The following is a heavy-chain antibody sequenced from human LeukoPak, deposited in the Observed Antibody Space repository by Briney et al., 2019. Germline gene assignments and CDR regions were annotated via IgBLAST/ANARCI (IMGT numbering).Heavy chain of an antibody. CDR3: ARRLSVVSGSGSYRVYYFDY. D-gene: IGHD3-10*01. V-gene: IGHV1-2*02. Sequence: GASVKVSCKASGYTFTGYYMHWVRQAPGQGLEWMGWINPNSGGTNYAQKFQGRVTMTTDTSISTAYMELSRLRSDDTAVYYCARRLSVVSGSGSYRVYYFDYWGQGTLVTVSS. CDR1: GYTFTGYY. CDR2: INPNSGGT. J-gene: IGHJ4*02.